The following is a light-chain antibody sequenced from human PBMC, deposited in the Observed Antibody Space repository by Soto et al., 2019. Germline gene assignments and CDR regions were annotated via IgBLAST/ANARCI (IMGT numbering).Light chain of an antibody. CDR2: WAS. CDR1: QSVLYSSNNKNY. CDR3: QQYYSTPQT. V-gene: IGKV4-1*01. J-gene: IGKJ1*01. Sequence: DIVMTQSPDSLAVSLGERATINCKSSQSVLYSSNNKNYLAWYQQKPGQPPKLLIYWASTRESGVPDRFSGSGSGTDFTLTISSLQSEDVAGYYCQQYYSTPQTFGQETKVDI.